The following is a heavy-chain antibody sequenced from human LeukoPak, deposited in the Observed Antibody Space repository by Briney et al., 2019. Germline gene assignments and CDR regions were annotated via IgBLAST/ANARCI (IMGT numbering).Heavy chain of an antibody. V-gene: IGHV3-30*02. CDR3: AKGTAGIGVAGTFGYLDY. J-gene: IGHJ4*02. CDR2: IRFDGSNE. Sequence: GGSLRLSCAASGFTFSSFGMHWVRQAPGKGLEWVASIRFDGSNEKYADSVKGRFTISRDNPKNTLYVQMNSLSAEETALYYCAKGTAGIGVAGTFGYLDYWGQGTLVAVSS. CDR1: GFTFSSFG. D-gene: IGHD6-19*01.